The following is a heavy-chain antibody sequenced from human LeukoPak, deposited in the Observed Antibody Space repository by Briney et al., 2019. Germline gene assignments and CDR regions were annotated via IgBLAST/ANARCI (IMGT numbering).Heavy chain of an antibody. D-gene: IGHD2-15*01. Sequence: GGSLRLSCAASGFTFSRYSMNWVRQPPGKGLEWVSSISASGSHIYYADSVKGRFSISRDSARNSVYVQMSSLRAEDTAVYYCARGPQFCSGGSCFGYYVDYWGQGALVTVSS. J-gene: IGHJ4*02. CDR2: ISASGSHI. V-gene: IGHV3-21*01. CDR1: GFTFSRYS. CDR3: ARGPQFCSGGSCFGYYVDY.